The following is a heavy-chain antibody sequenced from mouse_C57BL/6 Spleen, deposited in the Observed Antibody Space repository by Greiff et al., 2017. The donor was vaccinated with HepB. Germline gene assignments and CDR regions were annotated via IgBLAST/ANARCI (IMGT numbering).Heavy chain of an antibody. CDR3: ARTLGFDY. CDR2: INPSTGGT. D-gene: IGHD2-10*02. Sequence: VQLQQSGPELVKPGASVKISCKASGYSFTGYYMNWVKQSPEKSLEWIGEINPSTGGTTYNQKFKAKATLTVDKSSSTAYMKLKSLTSEDSAVYYCARTLGFDYWGQGTTRTVSS. CDR1: GYSFTGYY. V-gene: IGHV1-42*01. J-gene: IGHJ2*01.